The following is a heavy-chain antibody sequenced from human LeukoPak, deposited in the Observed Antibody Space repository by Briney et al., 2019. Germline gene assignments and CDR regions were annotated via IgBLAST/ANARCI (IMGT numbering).Heavy chain of an antibody. J-gene: IGHJ4*02. CDR2: IYYSGST. CDR3: ARGDSRGYYFDY. CDR1: GGSISSGGYY. Sequence: SQTLSLTCIVSGGSISSGGYYWRWIRQHPGKGLEWIGYIYYSGSTYYNPSLKSRVTISIDTSKNQFSLKLSSVTAADTAVYYCARGDSRGYYFDYWGQGTLVTVSS. D-gene: IGHD3-22*01. V-gene: IGHV4-31*03.